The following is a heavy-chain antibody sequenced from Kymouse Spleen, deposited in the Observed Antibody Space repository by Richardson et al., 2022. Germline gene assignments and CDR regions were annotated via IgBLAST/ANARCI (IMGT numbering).Heavy chain of an antibody. D-gene: IGHD6-19*01. J-gene: IGHJ4*02. Sequence: QVQLVESGGGVVQPGRSLRLSCAASGFTFSSYGMHWVRQAPGKGLEWVAVIWYDGSNKYYADSVKGRFTISRDNSKNTLYLQMNSLRAEDTAVYYCARDRAVAALYFDYWGQGTLVTVSS. CDR2: IWYDGSNK. V-gene: IGHV3-33*01. CDR1: GFTFSSYG. CDR3: ARDRAVAALYFDY.